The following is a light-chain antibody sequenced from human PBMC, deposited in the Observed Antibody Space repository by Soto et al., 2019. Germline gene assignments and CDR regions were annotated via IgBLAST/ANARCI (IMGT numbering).Light chain of an antibody. Sequence: IHIIQNPSTLSASLGERVTVSFRASQSVNHWLAWYQRKPGKAPKLLIYKASTLKSGVPSRFSGSGSGTEFTLTISSLQPDDFATYYCQHYNSYSEAFGQGTKVDIK. V-gene: IGKV1-5*03. CDR2: KAS. CDR1: QSVNHW. CDR3: QHYNSYSEA. J-gene: IGKJ1*01.